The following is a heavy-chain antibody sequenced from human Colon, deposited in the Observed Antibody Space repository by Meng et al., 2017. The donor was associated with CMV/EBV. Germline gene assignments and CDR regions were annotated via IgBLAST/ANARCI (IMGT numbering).Heavy chain of an antibody. CDR1: GFTFSTYW. CDR2: INSDDSST. J-gene: IGHJ6*02. CDR3: ARDLHLSGFLDV. Sequence: GESLKISCAASGFTFSTYWMHWVRQAPGKGLVWVSRINSDDSSTNYADSVKGRFTISRDNAKNTLYLQMNSLRAEDTAVYYCARDLHLSGFLDVWGRGTTVTVSS. V-gene: IGHV3-74*01. D-gene: IGHD1-26*01.